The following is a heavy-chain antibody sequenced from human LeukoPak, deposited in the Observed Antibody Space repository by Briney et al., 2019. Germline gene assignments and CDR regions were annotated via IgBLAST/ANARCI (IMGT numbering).Heavy chain of an antibody. D-gene: IGHD2-8*01. CDR3: ARLAAIVLTHPYYTDV. CDR1: GGSISSSSYY. V-gene: IGHV4-39*07. Sequence: QPSETLSLTCTVSGGSISSSSYYWGWIRQPPGKGLEWIGSIYYSGSTYYNPSLKSRVTISVDTSKNQFSLKLSSVTAADTAVYYCARLAAIVLTHPYYTDVWGKGTTVTVSS. CDR2: IYYSGST. J-gene: IGHJ6*03.